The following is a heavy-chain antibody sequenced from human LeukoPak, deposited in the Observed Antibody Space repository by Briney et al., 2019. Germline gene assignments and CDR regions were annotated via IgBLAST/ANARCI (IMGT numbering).Heavy chain of an antibody. Sequence: GGSLRLSCAASGFTFSSYAMSWVRQAPGKGLEWVSAISGSGGSTYYGDSVKGRFTIPRDNSKNTLYLQMNSLRAEDTAVYYCARDGGIAVAGTFDYWGQGTLVTVSS. CDR1: GFTFSSYA. CDR3: ARDGGIAVAGTFDY. V-gene: IGHV3-23*01. CDR2: ISGSGGST. J-gene: IGHJ4*02. D-gene: IGHD6-19*01.